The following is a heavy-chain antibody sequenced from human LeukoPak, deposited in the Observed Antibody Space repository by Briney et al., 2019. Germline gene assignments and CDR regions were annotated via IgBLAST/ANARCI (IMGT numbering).Heavy chain of an antibody. CDR3: TRGRVTMIVVAPIRFDP. CDR2: IYYSGST. V-gene: IGHV4-39*01. J-gene: IGHJ5*02. Sequence: SETLSLTCTVSGGSISSSSYYWGWIRQPPGKGLEWIGSIYYSGSTYYNPSLKSRVTISVDTSKNQFSLKLSSVTAADTAVYYCTRGRVTMIVVAPIRFDPWGQGTLVTVSS. CDR1: GGSISSSSYY. D-gene: IGHD3-22*01.